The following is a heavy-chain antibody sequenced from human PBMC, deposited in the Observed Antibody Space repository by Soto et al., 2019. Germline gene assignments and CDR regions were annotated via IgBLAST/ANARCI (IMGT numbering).Heavy chain of an antibody. Sequence: ASVKVSCKVSGYTLTELSMHWVRQAPGKGLEWMGGFDPEDGETIYAQKFQGRVTMTEYTSTDTAYIELSSLRSEDTAVYYCATDSGQNFGYYFDYWGQGTLVTVSS. CDR3: ATDSGQNFGYYFDY. D-gene: IGHD3-3*01. V-gene: IGHV1-24*01. CDR1: GYTLTELS. J-gene: IGHJ4*02. CDR2: FDPEDGET.